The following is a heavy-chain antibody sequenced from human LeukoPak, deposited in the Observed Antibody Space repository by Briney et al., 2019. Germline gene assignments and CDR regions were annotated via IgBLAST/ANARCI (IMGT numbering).Heavy chain of an antibody. Sequence: GGSLRLSCAASGFTFSSYAIHWVRQAPGKGLEWVAVISYDGSDKYYADSVKGRFTISRDNSKNTLYLQMNSLRAEDTAVYYCARVPGQQLVVGYFDYWGQGTLVTVSS. V-gene: IGHV3-30*04. CDR1: GFTFSSYA. CDR2: ISYDGSDK. J-gene: IGHJ4*02. CDR3: ARVPGQQLVVGYFDY. D-gene: IGHD6-13*01.